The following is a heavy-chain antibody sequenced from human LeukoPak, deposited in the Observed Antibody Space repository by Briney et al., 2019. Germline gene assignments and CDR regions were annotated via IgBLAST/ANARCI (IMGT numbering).Heavy chain of an antibody. V-gene: IGHV4-4*07. Sequence: LETLSLTCTVSGGSISSYYWSWIRQPAGKGLEWIGRIYTSGSTNYNPSLKSRVTMSVDTSKNQFSLKLSSVTAADTAVYYCARDQGGRNYGSGSYYKNWFDPWGQGTLVTVSS. J-gene: IGHJ5*02. CDR2: IYTSGST. CDR3: ARDQGGRNYGSGSYYKNWFDP. CDR1: GGSISSYY. D-gene: IGHD3-10*01.